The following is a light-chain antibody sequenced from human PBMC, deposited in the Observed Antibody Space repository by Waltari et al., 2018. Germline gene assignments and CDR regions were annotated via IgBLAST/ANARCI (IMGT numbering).Light chain of an antibody. J-gene: IGKJ5*01. V-gene: IGKV1-39*01. CDR3: QQSYSIPPT. CDR1: QNINNF. Sequence: DIQMTQSPSSLSASVGDKVTVSCRTSQNINNFLNWYQQKPGRAPKLLIYAASTLASGVPSRFSGSGSGTDFTLTITSLQLEDFGTYFCQQSYSIPPTFGQRTRLEI. CDR2: AAS.